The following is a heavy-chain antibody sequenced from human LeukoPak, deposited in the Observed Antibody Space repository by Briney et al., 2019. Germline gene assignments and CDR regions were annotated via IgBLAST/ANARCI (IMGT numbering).Heavy chain of an antibody. D-gene: IGHD3-22*01. CDR2: ISYDGSNK. Sequence: SGGSLRLSCAASGFTFDDYAMHWVRQAPGKGLEWVAVISYDGSNKYYADSVKGRFTISRDNSKNTLYLQMNSLRAEDTAVYYCAKELDYYDSSGFDYWGQGTLVIVSS. CDR3: AKELDYYDSSGFDY. CDR1: GFTFDDYA. V-gene: IGHV3-30*18. J-gene: IGHJ4*02.